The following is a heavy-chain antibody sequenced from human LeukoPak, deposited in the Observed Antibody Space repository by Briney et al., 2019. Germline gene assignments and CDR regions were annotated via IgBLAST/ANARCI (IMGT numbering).Heavy chain of an antibody. D-gene: IGHD4-17*01. Sequence: GGSLRLSCAASGFIVRSSYMSWVRQAPGKGLEWVSSISSSSSYIYYADSVKGRFTISRDNAKNSLYLQMNSLRAEDTAVYYCARDVTVTGMFDPWGQGTLVTVSS. CDR1: GFIVRSSY. CDR2: ISSSSSYI. J-gene: IGHJ5*02. V-gene: IGHV3-21*01. CDR3: ARDVTVTGMFDP.